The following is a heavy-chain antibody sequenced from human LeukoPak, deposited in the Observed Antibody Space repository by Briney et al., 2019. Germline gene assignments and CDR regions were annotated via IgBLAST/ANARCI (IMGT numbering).Heavy chain of an antibody. J-gene: IGHJ4*02. CDR2: ISGSGGST. CDR1: GFTFSSYA. D-gene: IGHD7-27*01. CDR3: AKAPNWGSFPYYFDY. V-gene: IGHV3-23*01. Sequence: GGSLRLSCAASGFTFSSYAMSWVRQAPGKGLEWVSAISGSGGSTYYADSVKGRFTISRDNSKNTLYLQMNSLGAEDTAVYYCAKAPNWGSFPYYFDYWGQGTLVTVSS.